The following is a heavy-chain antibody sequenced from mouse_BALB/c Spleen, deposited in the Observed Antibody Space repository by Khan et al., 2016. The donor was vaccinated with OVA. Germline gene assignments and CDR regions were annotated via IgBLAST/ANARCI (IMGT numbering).Heavy chain of an antibody. CDR3: ARSNYENFAH. Sequence: EVELVESGGGLVKPGGSLKLSCAASGFTFSSYTMSWVRQTPEKRLEWVATISSGGDNTYYPDSVKGRFTISRDNAKNNLYLQMSSLRSEDTAWYYCARSNYENFAHWGQGTLVTVSA. CDR2: ISSGGDNT. D-gene: IGHD2-4*01. J-gene: IGHJ3*01. V-gene: IGHV5-9*03. CDR1: GFTFSSYT.